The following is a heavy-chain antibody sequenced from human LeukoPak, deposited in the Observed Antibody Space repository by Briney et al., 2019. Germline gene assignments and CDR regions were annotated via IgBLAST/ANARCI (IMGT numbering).Heavy chain of an antibody. Sequence: SETLSLTCSVSGASFSTNYWSWIRQPPGRGLDWIGYVFDSGGTNYNPSLKSRVTISVDTSTKQFSLRLSSVTAADTAVCYCARLYQQSKWKYYYYYMDVWGKGTAVTVSS. CDR3: ARLYQQSKWKYYYYYMDV. CDR1: GASFSTNY. CDR2: VFDSGGT. D-gene: IGHD1-1*01. V-gene: IGHV4-59*01. J-gene: IGHJ6*03.